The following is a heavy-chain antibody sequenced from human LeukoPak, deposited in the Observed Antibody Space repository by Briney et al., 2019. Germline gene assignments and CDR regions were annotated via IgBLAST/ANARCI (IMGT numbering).Heavy chain of an antibody. D-gene: IGHD2-2*02. CDR1: GYSFTSYW. Sequence: GESLKISCKGSGYSFTSYWIGWVRQMPGKGLEWMGIIYPGDSDTRYSPSFQGQVTISADKSISTAYLQWSSLKASDTAMYYCARGRADIVVVPAAISYDYWGQGTLVTVPS. J-gene: IGHJ4*02. V-gene: IGHV5-51*01. CDR2: IYPGDSDT. CDR3: ARGRADIVVVPAAISYDY.